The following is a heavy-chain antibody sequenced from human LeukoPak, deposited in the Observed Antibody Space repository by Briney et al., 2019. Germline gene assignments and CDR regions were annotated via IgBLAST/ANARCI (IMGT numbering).Heavy chain of an antibody. CDR2: ISYDGTDK. V-gene: IGHV3-30*01. J-gene: IGHJ4*02. Sequence: GGSLRLSCAASGFTFSNYAVPWVRQAPGKGLEWVAVISYDGTDKYYADSVKGRFTISRDTSNNTLYLQMNSLRAEDTAVYYCARAGYCTTTTCYYRGIDFWGQGTLVTVSS. D-gene: IGHD2-2*01. CDR3: ARAGYCTTTTCYYRGIDF. CDR1: GFTFSNYA.